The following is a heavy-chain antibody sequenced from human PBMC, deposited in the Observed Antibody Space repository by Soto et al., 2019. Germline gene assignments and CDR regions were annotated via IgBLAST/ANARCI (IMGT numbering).Heavy chain of an antibody. J-gene: IGHJ3*02. CDR1: GGSISSGDYY. CDR3: ASNLATYYDFWSGHLSPDAFDI. CDR2: IYYSGST. D-gene: IGHD3-3*01. V-gene: IGHV4-30-4*01. Sequence: SETLSLTCTVSGGSISSGDYYWSWIRQPPGKGLEWIGYIYYSGSTYYNPSLKNRVTISVDTSKNQFSLKLSSVTAADTAVYYCASNLATYYDFWSGHLSPDAFDIWGQGTMVTVSS.